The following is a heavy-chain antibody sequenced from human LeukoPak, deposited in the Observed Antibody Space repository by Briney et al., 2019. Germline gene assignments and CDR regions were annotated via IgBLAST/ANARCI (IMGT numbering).Heavy chain of an antibody. V-gene: IGHV4-59*12. CDR1: GVSISGYY. Sequence: KASETLSLTCTVSGVSISGYYWSWIRQPPGRGLEWIGYIFYSGSTNYNPSLKSRVTMSIDTSKNQFSLKLSSVTAADTAVYYCARDGGYCSSTSCSENIWGQGTLVTVSS. D-gene: IGHD2-2*01. J-gene: IGHJ4*02. CDR2: IFYSGST. CDR3: ARDGGYCSSTSCSENI.